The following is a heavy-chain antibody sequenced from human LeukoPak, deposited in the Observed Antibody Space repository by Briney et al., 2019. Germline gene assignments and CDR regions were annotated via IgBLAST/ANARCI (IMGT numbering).Heavy chain of an antibody. D-gene: IGHD6-13*01. CDR2: IANDGKDK. V-gene: IGHV3-30*18. Sequence: GGSLRLSCAASGFTFSRYGLHWVRQAPGKGLEWVAVIANDGKDKKYADSVKGRLTITRDNSKGTLYLQMNSLRAEDTAVYYCAKDQQVGAAAYYFDSWGQGTLVTVSS. CDR1: GFTFSRYG. J-gene: IGHJ4*02. CDR3: AKDQQVGAAAYYFDS.